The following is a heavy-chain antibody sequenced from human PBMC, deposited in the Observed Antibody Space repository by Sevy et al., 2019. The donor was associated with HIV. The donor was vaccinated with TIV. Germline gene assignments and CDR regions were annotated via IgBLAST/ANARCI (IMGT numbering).Heavy chain of an antibody. CDR1: GFTFSSYG. V-gene: IGHV3-30*18. Sequence: GGSLRLSCAASGFTFSSYGMHWVRQAPGKGLEWVAVISYDGSNKYYADSGKGRFTISSDNSKNTLYLQMNSLRAEDTAVYYCAKDLGDGYNVDYWGQGTLVTVSS. D-gene: IGHD3-16*01. CDR2: ISYDGSNK. CDR3: AKDLGDGYNVDY. J-gene: IGHJ4*02.